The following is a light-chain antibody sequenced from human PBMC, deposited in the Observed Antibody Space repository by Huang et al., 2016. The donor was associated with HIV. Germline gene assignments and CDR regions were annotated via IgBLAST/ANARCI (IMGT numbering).Light chain of an antibody. CDR3: QQYNSYWT. Sequence: DIQMTQSPSTLSASVGDRVTITCRASQSISSWLAWYQQKPGKVPKLLIYKASSLESGVPSRFSGSGSGTEFTLTSSSLQPDDFATYYCQQYNSYWTFGQGTKVEIK. CDR1: QSISSW. CDR2: KAS. J-gene: IGKJ1*01. V-gene: IGKV1-5*03.